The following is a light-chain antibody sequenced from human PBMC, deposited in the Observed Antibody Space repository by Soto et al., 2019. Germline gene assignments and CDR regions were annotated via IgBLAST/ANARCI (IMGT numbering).Light chain of an antibody. J-gene: IGKJ1*01. Sequence: EILMRQSPATLSVSPGERATLSCRASQSVSSNLAWYQQKPGQAPRLLIYGASTRATGIPARFSGSGSGTEFTLTISSLQSEDFAVYYCQHYNNWPPWTFGQGTKV. CDR1: QSVSSN. CDR2: GAS. V-gene: IGKV3-15*01. CDR3: QHYNNWPPWT.